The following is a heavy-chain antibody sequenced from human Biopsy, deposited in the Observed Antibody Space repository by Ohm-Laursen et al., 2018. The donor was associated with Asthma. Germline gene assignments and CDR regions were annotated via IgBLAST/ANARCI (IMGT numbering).Heavy chain of an antibody. V-gene: IGHV3-9*01. CDR2: ISWNSGNM. CDR1: GFSFDDCA. D-gene: IGHD3-22*01. CDR3: AKSADYYDSTDYLDF. Sequence: SLRLSCTASGFSFDDCAMHWVRQAPGKGLEWVSSISWNSGNMDYADSVKGRFTISRDNAKNSLHLQMQSLRPEDTAFYYCAKSADYYDSTDYLDFWGRGTLVTVSS. J-gene: IGHJ4*01.